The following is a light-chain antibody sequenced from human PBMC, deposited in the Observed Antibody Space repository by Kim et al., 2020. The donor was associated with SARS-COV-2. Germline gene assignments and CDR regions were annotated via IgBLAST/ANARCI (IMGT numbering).Light chain of an antibody. CDR1: QSISNN. J-gene: IGKJ2*01. V-gene: IGKV3-15*01. CDR3: QQYNNWPPNT. Sequence: SPGERDPLSCRSSQSISNNLAWYQQKPGQAPRLLIYGVSTRATDIPARFSGSGSGTDFTLTISSLQSEDFAVYYCQQYNNWPPNTFGQGTKLEI. CDR2: GVS.